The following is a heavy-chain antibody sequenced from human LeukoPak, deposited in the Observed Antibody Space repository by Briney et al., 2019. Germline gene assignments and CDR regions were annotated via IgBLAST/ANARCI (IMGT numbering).Heavy chain of an antibody. CDR1: EYISTSYA. CDR2: INTNTEHP. CDR3: AKGGVPFYYGSGSYCPA. Sequence: ASVKVSCKTSEYISTSYALNWVRQAPGQGLEWMGWINTNTEHPTYAQGFTGRFVFSLDTSVRTAFLQINSLQTEDTAVYYCAKGGVPFYYGSGSYCPAWGQGTLVTVSS. J-gene: IGHJ5*02. V-gene: IGHV7-4-1*02. D-gene: IGHD3-10*01.